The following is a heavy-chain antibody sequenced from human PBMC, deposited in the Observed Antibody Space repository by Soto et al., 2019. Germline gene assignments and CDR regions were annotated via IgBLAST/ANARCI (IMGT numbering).Heavy chain of an antibody. CDR3: ARGMYSSSSVWFDP. CDR2: IYYSGST. J-gene: IGHJ5*02. V-gene: IGHV4-59*01. D-gene: IGHD6-6*01. Sequence: SETLSLTCTVSGGSISSYYWSWIRQPPGKGLEWIGYIYYSGSTNYNPSLKSRVTISVDTSKNQFSLKLRSVTAADTAVYYCARGMYSSSSVWFDPWGQGTLVTVSS. CDR1: GGSISSYY.